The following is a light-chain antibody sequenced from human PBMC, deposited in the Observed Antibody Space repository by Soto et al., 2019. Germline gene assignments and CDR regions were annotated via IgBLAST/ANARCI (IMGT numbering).Light chain of an antibody. CDR2: TAS. V-gene: IGKV1D-12*01. CDR1: QDIDRW. J-gene: IGKJ2*01. Sequence: DIQMTQSPSSVCASVGDRVTISCRASQDIDRWLAWFQHKPGKAPKLLISTASSLQSGVPSRFSGSGSGTDFTLTIASLQFEDFATYYCLQSDTFPYTFGLGTKLEIK. CDR3: LQSDTFPYT.